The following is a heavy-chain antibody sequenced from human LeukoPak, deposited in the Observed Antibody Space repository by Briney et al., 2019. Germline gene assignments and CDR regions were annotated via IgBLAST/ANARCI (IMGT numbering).Heavy chain of an antibody. V-gene: IGHV3-23*01. CDR2: ISGSGGST. Sequence: GGSLRLSCAASRFTFSSYAMSWVRQAPGKGLEWVSAISGSGGSTYYADSVKGRFTISRDNSKNTLYLQMNSLRAEDTAVYYCAKDRLGYYYGSGSYTYSAEYFQHWGQGTLVTVSS. CDR3: AKDRLGYYYGSGSYTYSAEYFQH. D-gene: IGHD3-10*01. CDR1: RFTFSSYA. J-gene: IGHJ1*01.